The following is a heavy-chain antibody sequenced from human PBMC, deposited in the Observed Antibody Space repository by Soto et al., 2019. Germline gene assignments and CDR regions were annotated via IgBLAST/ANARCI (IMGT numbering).Heavy chain of an antibody. CDR3: TWFGGEDGD. CDR1: GYTFTSYD. CDR2: MNPNSGNT. D-gene: IGHD3-10*01. J-gene: IGHJ4*02. Sequence: QVQLVQSGAEVKKPGASVKVSCKASGYTFTSYDINWVRQATGQGLEWMGWMNPNSGNTDYAQKFQGRVTMTRHTSKSTAYMELSSLRAEDTAVYYCTWFGGEDGDWGQGTLVTVSS. V-gene: IGHV1-8*01.